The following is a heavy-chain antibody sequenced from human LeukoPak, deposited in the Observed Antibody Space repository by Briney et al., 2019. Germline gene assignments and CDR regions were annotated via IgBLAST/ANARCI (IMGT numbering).Heavy chain of an antibody. Sequence: GGSLRLSCAASGFTFSSYAMSWVRQAPGKGLEWVSATSGSGGSTYYADSVKGRFTISRENSKNTLYLQMNSLRAEDTAVYYCAKRELVLGSGRYFDYWGQGTLVTVSS. CDR3: AKRELVLGSGRYFDY. CDR1: GFTFSSYA. D-gene: IGHD6-6*01. V-gene: IGHV3-23*01. CDR2: TSGSGGST. J-gene: IGHJ4*02.